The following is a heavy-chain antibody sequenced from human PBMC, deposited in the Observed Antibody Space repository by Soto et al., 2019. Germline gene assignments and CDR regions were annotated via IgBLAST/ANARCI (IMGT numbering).Heavy chain of an antibody. D-gene: IGHD2-21*01. CDR2: ISGGSSYT. Sequence: QVHVVESGGGLVKPGGSLRLACAASGFSFGDYYMSWVRQAPGKGLEWLSDISGGSSYTNYADSVKGRFTISRDNAKRTLYLEMNRRRADATAVDYCAKTIVAASGYYFDHWGQGNLVTVSS. CDR1: GFSFGDYY. J-gene: IGHJ4*02. CDR3: AKTIVAASGYYFDH. V-gene: IGHV3-11*06.